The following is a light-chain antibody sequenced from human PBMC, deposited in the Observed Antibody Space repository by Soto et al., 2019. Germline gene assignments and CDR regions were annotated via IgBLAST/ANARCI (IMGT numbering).Light chain of an antibody. CDR3: QQYYSIPHT. CDR2: WAS. V-gene: IGKV4-1*01. J-gene: IGKJ2*01. Sequence: DIVMTQSPDSLAVSLGERATINCRSTQSVLYSSNNKNYLXWYQQKPGQPPKLLIYWASTRESGVPDRFSGSGSGTDFTLTINSLQAEDVAVYYCQQYYSIPHTFGQGTKLEI. CDR1: QSVLYSSNNKNY.